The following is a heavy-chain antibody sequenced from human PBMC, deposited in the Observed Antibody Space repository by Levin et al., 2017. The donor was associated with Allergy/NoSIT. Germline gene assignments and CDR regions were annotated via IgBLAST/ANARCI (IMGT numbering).Heavy chain of an antibody. V-gene: IGHV3-23*01. CDR1: GFTFSSYA. CDR3: VSYRDGPYIHIAY. J-gene: IGHJ4*02. CDR2: ISGNSRTI. Sequence: PGESLKISCVVSGFTFSSYAMSWIRQTPDKGLEWISIISGNSRTIYYADSVRGRFTISRDNSKNTLYLQMNSLSAQDTTLYYCVSYRDGPYIHIAYWGQGTLLTVSS. D-gene: IGHD3-16*02.